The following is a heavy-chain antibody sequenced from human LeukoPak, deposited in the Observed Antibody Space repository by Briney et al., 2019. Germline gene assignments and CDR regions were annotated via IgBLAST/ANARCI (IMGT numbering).Heavy chain of an antibody. Sequence: SETLXXTCTVSGGSISSYYLSWIRQPAGKGLEWIGRIYSRVTTYNPSLKSRVTISADTSRNNVSLPLNSVTAADTAVYYCARXXGTTGEVKFDPWGQGTLVTVSS. J-gene: IGHJ5*02. CDR3: ARXXGTTGEVKFDP. CDR2: IYSRVT. CDR1: GGSISSYY. D-gene: IGHD4-17*01. V-gene: IGHV4-4*07.